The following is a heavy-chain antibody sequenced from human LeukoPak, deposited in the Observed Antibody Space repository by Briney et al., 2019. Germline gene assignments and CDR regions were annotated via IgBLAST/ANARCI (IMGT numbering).Heavy chain of an antibody. CDR1: GFTFSDYY. CDR2: ISSSGSTI. J-gene: IGHJ6*02. D-gene: IGHD3-10*01. Sequence: GGSLRLSCAASGFTFSDYYMSWIRQAPGKGLEWVSYISSSGSTIYYADSVKGRSTISRDNAKNSLYLQMNSLRAEDTAVYYCAREGITMVRGVGAYYYYGMDVWGQGTTVTVSS. CDR3: AREGITMVRGVGAYYYYGMDV. V-gene: IGHV3-11*01.